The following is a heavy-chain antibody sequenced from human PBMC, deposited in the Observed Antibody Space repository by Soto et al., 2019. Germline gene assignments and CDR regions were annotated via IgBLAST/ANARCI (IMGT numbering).Heavy chain of an antibody. CDR1: GYTFTSYD. J-gene: IGHJ5*02. V-gene: IGHV1-8*01. Sequence: ASVKVSCKASGYTFTSYDINWVRQATGQGLEWMGWMNPNSGNTGYAQKFQGRVTMTRNTSISTAYMELSSLRSEDTAVYYGARSPGVIHSQLDTLGQGTLVTISS. D-gene: IGHD3-16*02. CDR2: MNPNSGNT. CDR3: ARSPGVIHSQLDT.